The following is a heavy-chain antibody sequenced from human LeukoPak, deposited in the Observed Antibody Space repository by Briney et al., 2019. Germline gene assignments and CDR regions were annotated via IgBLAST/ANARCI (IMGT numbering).Heavy chain of an antibody. V-gene: IGHV3-23*01. Sequence: GGSLRLSCAASGFTFSSYAMSWARQAPGKGLEWVSGISGSGGSTYYADSVKGRFTLSRDNSKNTLYLQMNSLRAEDTAVYYCARFAGFGEIDYYYYMDVWGKGTTVTVSS. CDR1: GFTFSSYA. CDR2: ISGSGGST. CDR3: ARFAGFGEIDYYYYMDV. J-gene: IGHJ6*03. D-gene: IGHD3-10*01.